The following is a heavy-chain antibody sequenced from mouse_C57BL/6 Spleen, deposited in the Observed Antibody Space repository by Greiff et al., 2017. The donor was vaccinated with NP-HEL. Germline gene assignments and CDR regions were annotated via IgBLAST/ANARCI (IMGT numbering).Heavy chain of an antibody. CDR2: IWGGGST. V-gene: IGHV2-9*01. CDR3: AKNDGYYEDYAMDY. D-gene: IGHD2-3*01. J-gene: IGHJ4*01. CDR1: GFSLPSSG. Sequence: VKLQESGPGLVAPSQSLSITCTVSGFSLPSSGVDWVRQPPGKGLEWLGVIWGGGSTNYNSALMSILSISKDNSKSQVFLKMNSLQTDDTAMYYCAKNDGYYEDYAMDYWGQGTSVTVSS.